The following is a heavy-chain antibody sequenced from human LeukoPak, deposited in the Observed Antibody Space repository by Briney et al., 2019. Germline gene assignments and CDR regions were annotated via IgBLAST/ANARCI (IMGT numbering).Heavy chain of an antibody. D-gene: IGHD3-3*01. Sequence: ASVKVSCKASGYTFTNYGISWVLQAPGQGLEWMGWISIYNGSTDYAQKLRGRVTMTTDTSTSTAYMELRSLRSDDTAVYYCARITYDFWSGYYMPDDPWGQGTLVTVSS. CDR1: GYTFTNYG. V-gene: IGHV1-18*01. CDR2: ISIYNGST. CDR3: ARITYDFWSGYYMPDDP. J-gene: IGHJ5*02.